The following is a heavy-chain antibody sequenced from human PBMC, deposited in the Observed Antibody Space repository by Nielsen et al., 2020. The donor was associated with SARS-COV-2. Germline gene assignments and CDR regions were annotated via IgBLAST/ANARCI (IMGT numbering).Heavy chain of an antibody. V-gene: IGHV1-2*06. CDR2: INPTLGGT. D-gene: IGHD6-19*01. J-gene: IGHJ4*02. CDR1: RDTFTGYY. Sequence: ASVKVSCKASRDTFTGYYVHWVRQAPGQGLEWMGRINPTLGGTHYAQKFQGRVTLTSDTSISTAYMELRSLRSDDTAVYYCARGVAVAGTSGDFDYWGQGTLVTVSS. CDR3: ARGVAVAGTSGDFDY.